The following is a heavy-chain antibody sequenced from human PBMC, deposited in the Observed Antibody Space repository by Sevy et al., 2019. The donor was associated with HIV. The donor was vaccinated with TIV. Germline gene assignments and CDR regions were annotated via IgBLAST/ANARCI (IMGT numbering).Heavy chain of an antibody. D-gene: IGHD6-19*01. CDR2: ISYDGSNK. J-gene: IGHJ4*02. CDR1: GFTFSSYG. Sequence: GESLKISCAASGFTFSSYGMHWVRQAPGKGLEWVAVISYDGSNKYYADSVKGRFTISRDNSKNTLYLQMNSLRAEDTAVYYCAKDRAALTGYSSGWYAGSDYWGQGTLVTVSS. V-gene: IGHV3-30*18. CDR3: AKDRAALTGYSSGWYAGSDY.